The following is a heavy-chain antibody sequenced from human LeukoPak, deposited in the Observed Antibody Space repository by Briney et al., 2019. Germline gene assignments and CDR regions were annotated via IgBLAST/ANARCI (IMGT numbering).Heavy chain of an antibody. D-gene: IGHD3-3*01. CDR1: GFSFTDSA. CDR2: IVVGSGNT. CDR3: ATWPFFGGAKNPDY. Sequence: GASVKVSCKASGFSFTDSAVQWMRQARGQSPEWIGWIVVGSGNTNYAQKFQERVTITRDTSTSTAYMELSILRSEDTAVYYCATWPFFGGAKNPDYWAREPWSPSPQ. V-gene: IGHV1-58*01. J-gene: IGHJ4*02.